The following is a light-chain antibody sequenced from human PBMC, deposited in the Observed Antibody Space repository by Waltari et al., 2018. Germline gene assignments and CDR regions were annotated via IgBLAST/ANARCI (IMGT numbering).Light chain of an antibody. V-gene: IGLV8-61*01. J-gene: IGLJ3*02. CDR3: VLYVGGGSWV. CDR2: STN. CDR1: SGSVSYNYY. Sequence: QTVVTQEPSFSVSPGGTVTLTCGLSSGSVSYNYYPIWFQQTPGQDPRTLIYSTNTRSSGVSDRFSGSILGNKAALTITGAQANDESDYYCVLYVGGGSWVFGGGTKLTVL.